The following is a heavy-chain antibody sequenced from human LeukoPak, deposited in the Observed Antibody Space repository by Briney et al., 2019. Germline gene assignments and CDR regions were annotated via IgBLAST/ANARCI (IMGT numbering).Heavy chain of an antibody. CDR3: ARRTAPGTLDY. V-gene: IGHV1-18*01. J-gene: IGHJ4*02. CDR1: GGTFSSYA. Sequence: ASVKVSCKASGGTFSSYAISWVRQAPGQGLEWMGWISAYNGNTNYAQKFQGRVTMTTDTSTSTAYMELRSLRSDDTAVYYCARRTAPGTLDYWGQGTLVTVSS. CDR2: ISAYNGNT. D-gene: IGHD6-13*01.